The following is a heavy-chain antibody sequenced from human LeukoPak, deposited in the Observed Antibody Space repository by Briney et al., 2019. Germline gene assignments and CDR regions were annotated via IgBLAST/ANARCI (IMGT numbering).Heavy chain of an antibody. CDR1: GYTFTSYG. Sequence: VASVKVSCKASGYTFTSYGISWVRQAPGQGLEWMGWISAYNGNTNYAQKLQGRVTMTTDTSTSTAYMELRSLRSDDTAVYYCARDRLGYDFWSGYYRPPGYWGQETLVTVSS. J-gene: IGHJ4*02. V-gene: IGHV1-18*01. D-gene: IGHD3-3*01. CDR3: ARDRLGYDFWSGYYRPPGY. CDR2: ISAYNGNT.